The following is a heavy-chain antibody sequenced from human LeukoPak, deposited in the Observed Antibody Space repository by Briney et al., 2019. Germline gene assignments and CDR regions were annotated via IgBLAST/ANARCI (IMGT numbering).Heavy chain of an antibody. Sequence: GGSLRLSCAVSGFSFSNYWLSWVRQAPGKGLEWVANIKQDGSEKSYVDSVKGRFTISRDNAKKSLYLQMNSLRAEDTAVYYCARYGYYYNLDVWGQGTTVTVSS. V-gene: IGHV3-7*01. CDR2: IKQDGSEK. D-gene: IGHD3-10*01. CDR3: ARYGYYYNLDV. CDR1: GFSFSNYW. J-gene: IGHJ6*02.